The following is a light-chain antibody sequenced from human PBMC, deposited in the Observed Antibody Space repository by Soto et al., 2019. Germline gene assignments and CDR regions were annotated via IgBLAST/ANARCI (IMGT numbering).Light chain of an antibody. V-gene: IGKV3-20*01. CDR1: QNVDSRF. CDR3: QQYGSSFYT. J-gene: IGKJ2*01. Sequence: EIVLTQSPGTLSLSPGERATLSCRASQNVDSRFVAWYQQKPGQAPRLLIYGTSTRATGIPDRFSGSGSGTDFSLTISRLEPEDFAVYYCQQYGSSFYTFDQGTTLDI. CDR2: GTS.